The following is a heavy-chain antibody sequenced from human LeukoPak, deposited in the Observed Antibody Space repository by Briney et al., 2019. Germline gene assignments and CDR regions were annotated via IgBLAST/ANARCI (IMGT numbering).Heavy chain of an antibody. V-gene: IGHV4-59*08. CDR1: GGSISSYY. CDR2: IYYSGST. CDR3: ARTTIAAAGTIDY. Sequence: SETLSLTCTVSGGSISSYYWSWIRQPPGKGLEWIGYIYYSGSTNYNPSLKGRVTISVDTSKNQFSLKLTSATAADTAVYYCARTTIAAAGTIDYWGQGTLVTVSS. D-gene: IGHD6-13*01. J-gene: IGHJ4*02.